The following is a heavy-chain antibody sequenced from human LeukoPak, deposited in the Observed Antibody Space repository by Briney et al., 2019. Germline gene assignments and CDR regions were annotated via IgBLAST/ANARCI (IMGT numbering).Heavy chain of an antibody. CDR1: GGTFSSYA. J-gene: IGHJ6*03. Sequence: SVKVSCKASGGTFSSYAISWVRQAPGQGLEWMGRIIPIFGTANYAQKFQGRVTITTDESTSTAYMELSSLRSEDTAVYYCARDEYNSGWYGEAYYYYMDVWGKGTTVTVSS. D-gene: IGHD6-19*01. CDR2: IIPIFGTA. V-gene: IGHV1-69*05. CDR3: ARDEYNSGWYGEAYYYYMDV.